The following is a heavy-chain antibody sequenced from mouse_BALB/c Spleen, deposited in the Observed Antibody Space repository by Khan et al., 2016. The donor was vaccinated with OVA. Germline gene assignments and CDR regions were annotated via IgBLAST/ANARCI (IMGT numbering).Heavy chain of an antibody. J-gene: IGHJ3*01. CDR1: GYTFTSYT. D-gene: IGHD2-14*01. CDR3: VRDGAYHRNDGWFAY. V-gene: IGHV1-4*01. Sequence: VKLLESGAELARPGASVKMSCKASGYTFTSYTIHWIKERPGQGLEWIGYINPSNGYTNYNQKFKDKATLTTDKSSTTAYLPLSSLTSDDSAVYNGVRDGAYHRNDGWFAYWGQGTLVTVSA. CDR2: INPSNGYT.